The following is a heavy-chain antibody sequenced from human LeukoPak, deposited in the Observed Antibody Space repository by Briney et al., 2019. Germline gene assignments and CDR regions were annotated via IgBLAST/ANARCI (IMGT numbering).Heavy chain of an antibody. CDR1: GGSISGYY. V-gene: IGHV4-4*07. CDR3: ARVQGAAAGSPHWFDP. J-gene: IGHJ5*02. CDR2: IYTSGST. D-gene: IGHD6-13*01. Sequence: PSETLSLTCTVSGGSISGYYWSWIRQPAGKGLEWVGRIYTSGSTNYNPSLKSRVTMSVDTSQNPFYLQPSSVTAADTAVYYCARVQGAAAGSPHWFDPWGQGTLVTVSS.